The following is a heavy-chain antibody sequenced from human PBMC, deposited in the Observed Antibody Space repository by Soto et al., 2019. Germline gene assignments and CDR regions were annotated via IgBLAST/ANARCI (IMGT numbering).Heavy chain of an antibody. D-gene: IGHD6-6*01. Sequence: GGSLRLSCAASGFTFSSYSMNWVRQAPGKGLEWVSYISSSSTIYYADSVKGRFTISRDNAKNSLYLQMNSLRAEDTAVYYCAKGLFDYSSSSIQKNYLDYWGQGTLVTVSS. CDR1: GFTFSSYS. V-gene: IGHV3-48*01. CDR3: AKGLFDYSSSSIQKNYLDY. CDR2: ISSSSTI. J-gene: IGHJ4*02.